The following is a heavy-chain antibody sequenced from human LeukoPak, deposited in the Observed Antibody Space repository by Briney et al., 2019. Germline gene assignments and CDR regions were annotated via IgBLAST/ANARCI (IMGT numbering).Heavy chain of an antibody. CDR2: IYTSGST. Sequence: SETLSLTCTVSGGSISSGSYYWSWIRQPAGKGLEWIGRIYTSGSTNYNPSLKSRVTISVDTSKNQFSLKLSSVTAADTAVYYCARGGTTVVKEDYWGQGTLVTVSS. CDR1: GGSISSGSYY. J-gene: IGHJ4*02. D-gene: IGHD4-23*01. CDR3: ARGGTTVVKEDY. V-gene: IGHV4-61*02.